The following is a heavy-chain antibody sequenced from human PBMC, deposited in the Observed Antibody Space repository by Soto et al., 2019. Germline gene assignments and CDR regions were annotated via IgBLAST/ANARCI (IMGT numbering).Heavy chain of an antibody. CDR3: ARSQGSSTSLEIYYYYYYGMDV. CDR1: GGTFSSYA. D-gene: IGHD2-2*01. Sequence: QVQLVQSGAEVKKPGSSVKVSCKASGGTFSSYAISWVRQAPGQGLEWMGGIIPISSTANYAQKFQGRVTITADESTSTAYMELSSLRSEDRAVYYCARSQGSSTSLEIYYYYYYGMDVWGQGTTVTVSS. CDR2: IIPISSTA. J-gene: IGHJ6*02. V-gene: IGHV1-69*01.